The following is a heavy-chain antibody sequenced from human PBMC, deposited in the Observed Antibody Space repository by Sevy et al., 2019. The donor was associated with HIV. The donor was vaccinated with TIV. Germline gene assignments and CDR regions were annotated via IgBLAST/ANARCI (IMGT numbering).Heavy chain of an antibody. CDR1: GYTFTSYG. CDR2: ISAYNGNT. D-gene: IGHD3-22*01. V-gene: IGHV1-18*01. Sequence: ASVKVSCKASGYTFTSYGFNWVRQAPGQGLEWMGWISAYNGNTYYAQRFQGRVTMTTDTSTSAPYMELTSLRSDDTALYYCTRGDSSGSWYIDLWGRGTLVTVSS. J-gene: IGHJ2*01. CDR3: TRGDSSGSWYIDL.